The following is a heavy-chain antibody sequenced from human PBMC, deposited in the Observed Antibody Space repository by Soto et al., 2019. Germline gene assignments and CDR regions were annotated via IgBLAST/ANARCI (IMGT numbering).Heavy chain of an antibody. CDR3: ARAPVGLDTISYFDY. CDR1: GDSVSSVGFH. CDR2: IYNGGST. D-gene: IGHD3-3*01. J-gene: IGHJ4*02. Sequence: PSETLSLTGTVSGDSVSSVGFHWAWLRRAPGKGLEGIVYIYNGGSTYYRPSLESRMQMSLDATRNHYSLRLTSVTAADTAVYFCARAPVGLDTISYFDYWGQGKLVTVSS. V-gene: IGHV4-30-4*01.